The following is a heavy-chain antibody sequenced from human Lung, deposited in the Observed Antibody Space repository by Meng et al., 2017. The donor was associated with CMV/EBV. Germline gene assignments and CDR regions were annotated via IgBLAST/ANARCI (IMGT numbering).Heavy chain of an antibody. Sequence: ISSSRYYWGWIRQPPGKGLEWIGSIYYSGSTYYNPSLKSRVTISVDTSKNQFSLKLSSVTAADTAVYYCARQKGRPYCSSTSCYFDYWGQGTLVTVSS. D-gene: IGHD2-2*01. CDR3: ARQKGRPYCSSTSCYFDY. V-gene: IGHV4-39*01. J-gene: IGHJ4*02. CDR1: ISSSRYY. CDR2: IYYSGST.